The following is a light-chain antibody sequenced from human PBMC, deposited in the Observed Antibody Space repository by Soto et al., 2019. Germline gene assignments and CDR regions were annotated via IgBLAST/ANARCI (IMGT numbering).Light chain of an antibody. J-gene: IGKJ5*01. V-gene: IGKV3-20*01. CDR1: QSVRNSY. CDR3: QQYGSSPPEIT. CDR2: GAS. Sequence: EIVLTQSPGTLSLSPGERATLSCRASQSVRNSYLAWYQQKPGQAPRLLMSGASSRSTGIPDRFSGNGSGTDFTLTISRLEPEDFAVYYCQQYGSSPPEITFGQGTRLEIK.